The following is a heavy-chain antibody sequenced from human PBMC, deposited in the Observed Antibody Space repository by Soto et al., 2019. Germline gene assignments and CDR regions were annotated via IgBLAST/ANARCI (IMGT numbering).Heavy chain of an antibody. CDR2: IYWNDDK. V-gene: IGHV2-5*01. Sequence: PTLVNPTQTLTLTCTFSGFSLSTSGVGVGWIRQPPGKALEWLALIYWNDDKRSSPSLKSRLTITKDTSKNQVVLTMTNMDPVDTATYYCAHVASMVYAIPFDYWGQGTLVTVSS. CDR1: GFSLSTSGVG. D-gene: IGHD2-8*01. CDR3: AHVASMVYAIPFDY. J-gene: IGHJ4*02.